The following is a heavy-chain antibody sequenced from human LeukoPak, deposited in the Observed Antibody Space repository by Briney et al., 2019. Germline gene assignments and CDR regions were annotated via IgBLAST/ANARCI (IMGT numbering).Heavy chain of an antibody. CDR3: ARAPRITMIVVVITYFDY. D-gene: IGHD3-22*01. CDR1: GGSISSSGYY. J-gene: IGHJ4*02. V-gene: IGHV4-39*01. Sequence: PSETLSLTCTVSGGSISSSGYYWGWIRQPPGKGLEWIGSIYYSGSTYYNPSLKSRVTISVDTSKNQFSLKLSSVTAADTAVYYCARAPRITMIVVVITYFDYWGQGTLVTVSS. CDR2: IYYSGST.